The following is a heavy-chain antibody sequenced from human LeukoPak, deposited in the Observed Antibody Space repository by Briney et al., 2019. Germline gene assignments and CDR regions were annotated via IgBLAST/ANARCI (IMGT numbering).Heavy chain of an antibody. D-gene: IGHD2-15*01. Sequence: GGSLRLSCAASGFTFDDHVMHWVRQAPGKGLEWVSLITVDGRTTYYADSVKGRFTISRDNRKNSLYLQMNSLRPEDTALYYCAKAVWWLLPDYWGQGSLVTVSS. CDR3: AKAVWWLLPDY. V-gene: IGHV3-43*02. CDR2: ITVDGRTT. J-gene: IGHJ4*02. CDR1: GFTFDDHV.